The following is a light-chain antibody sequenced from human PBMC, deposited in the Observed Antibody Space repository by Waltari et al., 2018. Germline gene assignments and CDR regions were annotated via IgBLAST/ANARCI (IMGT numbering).Light chain of an antibody. CDR2: EVS. CDR1: NRDVGSYNP. J-gene: IGLJ2*01. V-gene: IGLV2-23*02. Sequence: QSTLTQPASESGSPGQSITLSCTGTNRDVGSYNPVSWYQQHPGKAPKLMIYEVSKRPSGVSNRFSGSKSGNTASLTISGLQAEDEADYYCCSYAGLVVFGGGTKLTVL. CDR3: CSYAGLVV.